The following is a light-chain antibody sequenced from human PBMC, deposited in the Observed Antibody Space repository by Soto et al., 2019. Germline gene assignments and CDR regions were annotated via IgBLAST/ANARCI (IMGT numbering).Light chain of an antibody. CDR1: SSNIGNDY. J-gene: IGLJ1*01. CDR2: DNN. V-gene: IGLV1-51*01. CDR3: GAWDRSLSAYV. Sequence: QSVLTQPPSVSAAPGQTVTISCSGSSSNIGNDYVSWYQQFPGTAPKLLVYDNNKRPSGIPDRFSASRSGTSATLGITGLQTGDEDDYYCGAWDRSLSAYVFGTATKLTVL.